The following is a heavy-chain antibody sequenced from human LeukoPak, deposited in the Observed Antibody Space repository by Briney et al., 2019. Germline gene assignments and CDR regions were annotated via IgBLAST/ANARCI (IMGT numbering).Heavy chain of an antibody. J-gene: IGHJ6*03. CDR3: ARVRCSGGSCPYYYYYYYMDV. CDR1: GGSISHSNYY. D-gene: IGHD2-15*01. CDR2: IHYSGST. Sequence: SETLSLTCTVSGGSISHSNYYWAWIRQPPGKGLEWIGSIHYSGSTYYNPSLQSRVTISIDTSKNQFSLKLRFVTAADTAVYYCARVRCSGGSCPYYYYYYYMDVWGKGTTVTVSS. V-gene: IGHV4-39*07.